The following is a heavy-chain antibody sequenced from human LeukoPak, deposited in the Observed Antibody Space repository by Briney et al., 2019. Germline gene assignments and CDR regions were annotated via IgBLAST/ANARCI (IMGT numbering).Heavy chain of an antibody. CDR3: ARDAGTWGYGYNFDY. Sequence: GECLRLSCAASGFTLRSYGMHWVRQAPGKGLERVAVISHDGNDKYYGDSLKGRFTISRDNSKNTLYLQMNSLRAEDTAVYYCARDAGTWGYGYNFDYWGQGTLVSLS. D-gene: IGHD1-14*01. CDR1: GFTLRSYG. CDR2: ISHDGNDK. J-gene: IGHJ4*02. V-gene: IGHV3-30*03.